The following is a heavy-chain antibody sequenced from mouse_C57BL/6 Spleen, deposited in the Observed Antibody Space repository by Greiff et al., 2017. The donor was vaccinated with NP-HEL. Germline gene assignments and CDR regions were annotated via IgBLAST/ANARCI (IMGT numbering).Heavy chain of an antibody. J-gene: IGHJ3*01. V-gene: IGHV1-64*01. CDR3: ARPFITTVPPWFAY. Sequence: QVQLQQPGAELVKPGASVKLSCKASGYTFTSYWMHWVKQRPGQGLEWIGMIHPNSGSTNYNEKFKSKATLTVDISSSTAYMQLSSLTSEDSAVYYCARPFITTVPPWFAYWGQGTLVTVSA. CDR2: IHPNSGST. D-gene: IGHD1-1*01. CDR1: GYTFTSYW.